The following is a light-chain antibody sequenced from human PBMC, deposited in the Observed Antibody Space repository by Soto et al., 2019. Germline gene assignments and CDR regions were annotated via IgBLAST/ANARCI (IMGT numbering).Light chain of an antibody. CDR2: EVS. J-gene: IGLJ1*01. CDR3: TSYTRDTALV. CDR1: TSDVGTYNY. V-gene: IGLV2-14*01. Sequence: QSVLTQPASVSWSPAQPITISCTGTTSDVGTYNYVSWYQHHPGKAPKLIIYEVSNRPSGVSNRFSGSKSGSTASLTISGLQAEDEADYHCTSYTRDTALVFGTGTKVTVL.